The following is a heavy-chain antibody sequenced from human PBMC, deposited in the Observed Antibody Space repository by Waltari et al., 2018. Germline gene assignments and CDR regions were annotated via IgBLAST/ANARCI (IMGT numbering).Heavy chain of an antibody. CDR3: SKRLEI. V-gene: IGHV3-7*01. Sequence: DVQPVESGGGLVQPGGSLRLSCEVSGFRTDWMDWVRQAPGKGLQWVANINEDGGEKYYLDSVKGRFTISRDNAKKLVYLEMNTLRAEDTATYYCSKRLEIWGRGTMVAVS. CDR2: INEDGGEK. J-gene: IGHJ3*02. CDR1: GFRTDW.